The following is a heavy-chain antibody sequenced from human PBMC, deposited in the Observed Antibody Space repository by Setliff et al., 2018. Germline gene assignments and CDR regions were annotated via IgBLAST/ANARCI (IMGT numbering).Heavy chain of an antibody. J-gene: IGHJ4*02. V-gene: IGHV4-59*08. CDR3: ARQPSSGSYYNPRPYYFDF. D-gene: IGHD3-10*01. CDR2: IYYRGTT. Sequence: SETLSLTCTVSGGFIRDYYWNWIRQSPGKGLEWIGYIYYRGTTTYNPSLKSRVTMSVDTSKDQFSLNLRSVTAADTAVYSCARQPSSGSYYNPRPYYFDFWGQGTLVTVSS. CDR1: GGFIRDYY.